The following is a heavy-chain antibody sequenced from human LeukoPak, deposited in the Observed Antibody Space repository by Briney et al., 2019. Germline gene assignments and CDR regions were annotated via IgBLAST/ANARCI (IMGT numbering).Heavy chain of an antibody. V-gene: IGHV4-61*01. CDR2: IYYSGST. J-gene: IGHJ4*02. CDR1: GGSISSSSYY. Sequence: SETLSLTCTVSGGSISSSSYYWSWIRQPPEKGLEWIGYIYYSGSTNYNPSLKSRVTISVDTSKNQFSLKLSSVTAADTAVYYCARGVLVVPAAKTYFDYWGQGTLVTVSS. CDR3: ARGVLVVPAAKTYFDY. D-gene: IGHD2-2*01.